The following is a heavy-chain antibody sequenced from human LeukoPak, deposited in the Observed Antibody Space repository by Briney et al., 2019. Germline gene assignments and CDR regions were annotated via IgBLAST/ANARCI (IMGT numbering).Heavy chain of an antibody. V-gene: IGHV3-7*01. CDR3: AREAMTTLSLDH. CDR1: GFTFSSYA. CDR2: IKQDGSVK. Sequence: SGGSLRLSCAASGFTFSSYAMSWVRQAPGKGLEWVANIKQDGSVKNDVDSVKGRFTISRDNAKNSLYLQMNSLRAEDTAVYYCAREAMTTLSLDHWGQGTLVTVSS. J-gene: IGHJ4*02. D-gene: IGHD4-17*01.